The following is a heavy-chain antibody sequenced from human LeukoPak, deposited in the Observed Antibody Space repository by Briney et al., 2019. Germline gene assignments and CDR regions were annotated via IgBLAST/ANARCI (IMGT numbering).Heavy chain of an antibody. CDR1: GGSISSSSYH. CDR2: IHYSGST. Sequence: SETLSLTCTVSGGSISSSSYHWGWIRQPPGKGLEWIGYIHYSGSTNYNPSLKSRVTISVDTSKNQFSLKLSSVTAADTAEYYCARDGQLRNAFDIWGQGTMLTVSS. J-gene: IGHJ3*02. V-gene: IGHV4-61*01. CDR3: ARDGQLRNAFDI. D-gene: IGHD5-24*01.